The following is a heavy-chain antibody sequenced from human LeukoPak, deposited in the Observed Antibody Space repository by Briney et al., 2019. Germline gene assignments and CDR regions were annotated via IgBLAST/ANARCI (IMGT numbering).Heavy chain of an antibody. CDR1: GYTFTGYY. D-gene: IGHD3-10*01. V-gene: IGHV1-2*02. CDR2: INPNSGGT. J-gene: IGHJ4*02. Sequence: ASVKVSCKASGYTFTGYYMHWVRQAPGQGLEWMGWINPNSGGTNYAQKFQGRVTVTRDTSISTTYMELSRLRSDDTAVYYCAIDYGSGSYYLDYWGQGTLVTASS. CDR3: AIDYGSGSYYLDY.